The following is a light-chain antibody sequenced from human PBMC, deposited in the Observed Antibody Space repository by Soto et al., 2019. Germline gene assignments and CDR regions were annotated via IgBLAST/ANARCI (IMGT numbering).Light chain of an antibody. CDR3: QQYNSYSHIT. Sequence: DIQMTQSPSTLSASVGDRVTITCRASQSISSWLAWYQQKPGKAPKLLIYKASSLESGVPSRFSGSGSGTEFTLTISRLKPDDLATYYCQQYNSYSHITFGQGTRLEIK. V-gene: IGKV1-5*03. J-gene: IGKJ5*01. CDR1: QSISSW. CDR2: KAS.